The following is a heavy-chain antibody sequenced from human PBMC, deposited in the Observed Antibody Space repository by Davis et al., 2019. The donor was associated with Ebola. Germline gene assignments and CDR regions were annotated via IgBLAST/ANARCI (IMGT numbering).Heavy chain of an antibody. V-gene: IGHV3-49*04. CDR3: SRDYGGAGDY. D-gene: IGHD4-23*01. CDR1: GFTFGDYA. Sequence: GESLKISCPASGFTFGDYAMSWVRQAPGKGLEWVGFIRSKAYGGTTEYAASVKGRFTISRDDSTSIAYLQMDSLKREDTAVYYCSRDYGGAGDYWGQGTLVTVSS. J-gene: IGHJ4*02. CDR2: IRSKAYGGTT.